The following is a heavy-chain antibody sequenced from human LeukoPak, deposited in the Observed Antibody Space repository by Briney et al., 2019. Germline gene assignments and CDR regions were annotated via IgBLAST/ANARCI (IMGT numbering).Heavy chain of an antibody. V-gene: IGHV4-4*07. CDR1: GGSIGPYY. Sequence: SETLSLTCIVSGGSIGPYYWSWIRQAAGKGPEWIGRIYTSGTADYNPALKGRVFLSVDTAKNQFSLKVTSVTAADTAVYYCVRDRRYSYGYSGPDYWGQGTLVTVSS. J-gene: IGHJ4*02. D-gene: IGHD5-18*01. CDR2: IYTSGTA. CDR3: VRDRRYSYGYSGPDY.